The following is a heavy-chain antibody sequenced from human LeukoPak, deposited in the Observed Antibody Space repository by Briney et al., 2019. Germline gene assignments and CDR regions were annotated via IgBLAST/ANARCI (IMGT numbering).Heavy chain of an antibody. D-gene: IGHD1-26*01. CDR1: GGSFSGYY. Sequence: SETLSLTCAVYGGSFSGYYWSWIRQPPGKGLEWLGEINHSGSTNYNPSLKSRVTISVDTSKNQFSLKLSSVTAADTAVYYCARGLLLTAFYGSTTNWFDPWGQGTLVTVSS. J-gene: IGHJ5*02. V-gene: IGHV4-34*01. CDR2: INHSGST. CDR3: ARGLLLTAFYGSTTNWFDP.